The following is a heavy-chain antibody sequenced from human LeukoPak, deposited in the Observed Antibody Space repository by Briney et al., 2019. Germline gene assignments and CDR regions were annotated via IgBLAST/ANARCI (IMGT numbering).Heavy chain of an antibody. D-gene: IGHD5-18*01. CDR1: GGSISSYY. J-gene: IGHJ4*02. CDR2: IYYSGST. Sequence: PSETLSLTCTVSGGSISSYYWSWIRQPPGKGLEWIGYIYYSGSTNYNPSLKSRVTISVDTSKNQFSLKLSSVTAADTAVYYCARRYGLTYYFDYWGQGTLVTVSS. CDR3: ARRYGLTYYFDY. V-gene: IGHV4-59*08.